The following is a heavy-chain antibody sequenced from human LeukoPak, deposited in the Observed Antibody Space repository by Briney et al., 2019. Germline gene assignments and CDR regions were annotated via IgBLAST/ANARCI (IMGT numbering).Heavy chain of an antibody. CDR2: ISSSSTYI. CDR3: ARKDYGGNAFSY. J-gene: IGHJ4*02. D-gene: IGHD4-23*01. CDR1: GFTFSTYS. V-gene: IGHV3-21*01. Sequence: GGSLRLSCAASGFTFSTYSMNWVRQAPGEGLEWVSFISSSSTYIYYADSVKGRFTISRDNAKNSLYLQMNSLRAEDTAVYYCARKDYGGNAFSYWGQGTLVTVSS.